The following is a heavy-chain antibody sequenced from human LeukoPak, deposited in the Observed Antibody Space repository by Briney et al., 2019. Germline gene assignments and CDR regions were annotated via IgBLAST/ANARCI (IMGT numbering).Heavy chain of an antibody. D-gene: IGHD3-22*01. Sequence: SETLSLTCTVSGGSISSYYWSWIRQPAGKGLEWIGRIYTSGSTNYNPSLKSRVTMSVDTSKNQFSLNLSSVTAADTAVYYCARGVVSGYFPHYSYYYVDVWGKGTTVTVSS. CDR1: GGSISSYY. CDR2: IYTSGST. J-gene: IGHJ6*03. CDR3: ARGVVSGYFPHYSYYYVDV. V-gene: IGHV4-4*07.